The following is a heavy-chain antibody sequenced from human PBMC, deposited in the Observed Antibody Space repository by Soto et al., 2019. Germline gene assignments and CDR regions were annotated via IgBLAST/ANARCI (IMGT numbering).Heavy chain of an antibody. J-gene: IGHJ4*02. CDR1: GFTFSAYN. D-gene: IGHD3-3*01. CDR2: ISSSSTTV. V-gene: IGHV3-48*01. Sequence: GGSLRLSCAASGFTFSAYNMNWVRQAPGKGLEWVSYISSSSTTVYYADSVKGRFTISRDNAKNSLYLQMNSLRAEDTAVYYCATNQRFLDWYPADYWGQGTLVTVSS. CDR3: ATNQRFLDWYPADY.